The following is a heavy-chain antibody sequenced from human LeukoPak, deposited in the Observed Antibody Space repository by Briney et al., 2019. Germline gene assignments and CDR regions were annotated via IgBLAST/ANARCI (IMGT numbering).Heavy chain of an antibody. D-gene: IGHD1-26*01. J-gene: IGHJ6*02. CDR2: IYYSGSA. CDR1: GGSVNSGTYY. CDR3: ARDQSRDLLVYHYHMDV. Sequence: NPSETLSLTCTVSGGSVNSGTYYWSWIRQPPGKGLEWIGNIYYSGSAYYNPSLKSRVTMSVDTSKNQFSLKLSSVTAADTAVYYCARDQSRDLLVYHYHMDVWGQGTTVTVSS. V-gene: IGHV4-39*07.